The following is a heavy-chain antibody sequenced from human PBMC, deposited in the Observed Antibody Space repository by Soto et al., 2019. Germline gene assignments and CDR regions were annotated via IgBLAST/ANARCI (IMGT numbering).Heavy chain of an antibody. V-gene: IGHV1-8*01. CDR1: GYTFTSYD. J-gene: IGHJ6*03. D-gene: IGHD3-3*01. CDR3: ARAPTYYDFWSGYYSAYYYYYYMDV. Sequence: ASVKVSCKASGYTFTSYDINWVLQATGQGLEWMGWMNPNSGNTGYAQKFQGRVTMTRNTSISTAYMELSSLRSEDTAVYYCARAPTYYDFWSGYYSAYYYYYYMDVWGKGTTVTVSS. CDR2: MNPNSGNT.